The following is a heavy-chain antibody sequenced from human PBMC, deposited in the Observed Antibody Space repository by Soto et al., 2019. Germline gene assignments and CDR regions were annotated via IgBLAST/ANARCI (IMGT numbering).Heavy chain of an antibody. CDR2: IYWDDAE. D-gene: IGHD6-13*01. CDR3: AHHSLAWCDP. V-gene: IGHV2-5*02. Sequence: QITLKESGPTLVEPTQTLTLTCTFSGFSLTTSGVGVGWIRQPPGKALEWLALIYWDDAERYNPSLRSRLTISRDTSKNQMVLKMTHRAPVDTGTYYCAHHSLAWCDPWGQGPLVIVSS. CDR1: GFSLTTSGVG. J-gene: IGHJ5*02.